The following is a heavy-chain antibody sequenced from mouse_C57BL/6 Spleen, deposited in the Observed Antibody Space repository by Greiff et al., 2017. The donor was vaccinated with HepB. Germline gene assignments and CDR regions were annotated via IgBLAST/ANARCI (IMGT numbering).Heavy chain of an antibody. J-gene: IGHJ1*03. V-gene: IGHV1-18*01. CDR1: GYTFTDYN. CDR2: INPNNGGT. D-gene: IGHD2-5*01. Sequence: SGPELVKPGASVKIPCKASGYTFTDYNMDWVKQSHGKSLEWIGDINPNNGGTIYNQKFKGKATLTVDKSSSTAYMELRSLTAEDTAVYYCARKGPYYSNLYWYFDVWGTGPTVTVSS. CDR3: ARKGPYYSNLYWYFDV.